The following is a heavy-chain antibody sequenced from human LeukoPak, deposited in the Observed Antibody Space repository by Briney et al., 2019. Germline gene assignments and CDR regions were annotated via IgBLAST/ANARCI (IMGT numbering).Heavy chain of an antibody. V-gene: IGHV3-23*01. J-gene: IGHJ4*02. CDR3: ARDPYNTILYRLAH. Sequence: GGSLRLSCAGSGFAFGTYAMSWVRQAQGMGLEWVSSISADGQVTYYADSVEGRFTVSRDNSKSTLYLHLNSLRAEDTATYYCARDPYNTILYRLAHWGQGTLVTVSS. CDR1: GFAFGTYA. CDR2: ISADGQVT. D-gene: IGHD3-10*01.